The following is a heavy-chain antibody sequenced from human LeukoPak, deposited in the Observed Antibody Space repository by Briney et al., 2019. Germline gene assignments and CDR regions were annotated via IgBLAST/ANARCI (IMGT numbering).Heavy chain of an antibody. J-gene: IGHJ4*02. V-gene: IGHV4-38-2*02. D-gene: IGHD6-19*01. CDR2: IYHSGDT. CDR1: GYSISSGYY. CDR3: AKGTSSGWYCFDY. Sequence: RTSETLSLTCTVSGYSISSGYYWGWIRQPPGKGLEWIGSIYHSGDTYYNPSLKSRVTISVDTSKNQFSLKLDSVTAADTAVYYCAKGTSSGWYCFDYWGQGTLVTVSS.